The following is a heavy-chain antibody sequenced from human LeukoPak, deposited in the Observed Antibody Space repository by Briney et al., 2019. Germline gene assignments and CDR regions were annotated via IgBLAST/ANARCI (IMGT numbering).Heavy chain of an antibody. J-gene: IGHJ4*02. Sequence: ASVKVSCKASGYTFTGYYMHWVRQAPGQGLEWMGWINPNSGGTNYAQKFQGRVTMTRDTSISTAYMELSRLRSDDTAVYYCARGHYYGSWSYFDYWGQGTLVTVSS. CDR3: ARGHYYGSWSYFDY. D-gene: IGHD3-10*01. CDR2: INPNSGGT. V-gene: IGHV1-2*02. CDR1: GYTFTGYY.